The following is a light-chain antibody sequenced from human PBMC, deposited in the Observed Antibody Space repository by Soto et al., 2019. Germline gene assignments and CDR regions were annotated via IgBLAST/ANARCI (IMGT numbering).Light chain of an antibody. CDR2: AAS. J-gene: IGKJ4*01. Sequence: DIQMTQSPSSVSASVGDRVTITCRASRGISSWLAWYQQKPGKAPKLLIYAASSLQSGVPSRFSGSGSGTDFTLTISRLEPEDFATYYCQQASSFPLTFGGGTKVEIK. CDR3: QQASSFPLT. V-gene: IGKV1-12*01. CDR1: RGISSW.